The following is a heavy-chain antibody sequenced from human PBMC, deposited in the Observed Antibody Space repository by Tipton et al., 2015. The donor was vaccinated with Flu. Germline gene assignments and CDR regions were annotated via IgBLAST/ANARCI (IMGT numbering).Heavy chain of an antibody. D-gene: IGHD3-22*01. CDR3: ARRHSSGYNWFDP. J-gene: IGHJ5*02. V-gene: IGHV4-34*01. Sequence: TLSLTCAVYGGSFSGYYWSWIRQPPGKGLEWIGEINDSGSTNYNPSLKSRVTISVDTSKNQFSLKLSSVTAADTAIYYCARRHSSGYNWFDPWGQGTLVTVSS. CDR2: INDSGST. CDR1: GGSFSGYY.